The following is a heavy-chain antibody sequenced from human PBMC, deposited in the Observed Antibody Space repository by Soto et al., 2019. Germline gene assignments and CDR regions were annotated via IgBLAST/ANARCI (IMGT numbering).Heavy chain of an antibody. CDR3: TTGATSGRYVNYYYGLDG. V-gene: IGHV6-1*01. CDR1: GDSVASNSAA. J-gene: IGHJ6*02. Sequence: HTLSLTCAISGDSVASNSAAWNWIRQSPSRGLEWLGRTYYRSKWYTDYAESVKSRITINPDTSKNQVSLQLKSVTPEDTAVYYCTTGATSGRYVNYYYGLDGWGQGNTVTVSS. CDR2: TYYRSKWYT. D-gene: IGHD3-3*01.